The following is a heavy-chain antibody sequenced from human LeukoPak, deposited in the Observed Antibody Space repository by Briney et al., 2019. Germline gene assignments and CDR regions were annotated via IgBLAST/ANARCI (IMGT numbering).Heavy chain of an antibody. Sequence: GESLRLSCAASGFTFGDFAMHWVRQAPGKGLEWVSGITWNSGSIAYADSVKGRFTISRDNAKNSLFLQMNSLRAEDTAVYYCARGPAYGARSDYLDYWGQGTLVTVCS. V-gene: IGHV3-9*01. D-gene: IGHD3-10*01. CDR3: ARGPAYGARSDYLDY. CDR1: GFTFGDFA. CDR2: ITWNSGSI. J-gene: IGHJ4*02.